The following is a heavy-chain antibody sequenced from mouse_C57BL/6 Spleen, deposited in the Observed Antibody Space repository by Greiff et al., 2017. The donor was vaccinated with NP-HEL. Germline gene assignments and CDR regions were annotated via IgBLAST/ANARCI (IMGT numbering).Heavy chain of an antibody. CDR1: GYSFTGYY. D-gene: IGHD2-3*01. J-gene: IGHJ4*01. CDR2: INPSTGGT. CDR3: ARIGDGYYSYAMDY. V-gene: IGHV1-42*01. Sequence: VQLQQSGPELVKPGASVKISCKASGYSFTGYYMNWVKQSPEKSLEWIGEINPSTGGTTYNQKFKAKATLTVDKSSSTAYMQLKSLTSEDSAVYYCARIGDGYYSYAMDYWGQGTSVTVSS.